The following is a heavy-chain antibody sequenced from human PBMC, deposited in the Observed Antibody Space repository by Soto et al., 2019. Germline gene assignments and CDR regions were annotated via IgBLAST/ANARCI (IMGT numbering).Heavy chain of an antibody. CDR1: GFTFSSYG. CDR2: IWYDGSNK. CDR3: AREGLQLWSIDY. Sequence: GGSLRLSCAASGFTFSSYGMHWVRQAPGKGLEWVAVIWYDGSNKYYADSVKGRFTISRDNSKNTLYLQMNSLRAEDTAVYYCAREGLQLWSIDYWGQGTLVTVSS. D-gene: IGHD5-18*01. J-gene: IGHJ4*02. V-gene: IGHV3-33*01.